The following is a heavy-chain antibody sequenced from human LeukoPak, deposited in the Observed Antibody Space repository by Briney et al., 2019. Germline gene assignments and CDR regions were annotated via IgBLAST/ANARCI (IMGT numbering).Heavy chain of an antibody. CDR2: ISGSGGST. CDR1: GFTFSSYA. J-gene: IGHJ4*02. V-gene: IGHV3-23*01. CDR3: AKDLLMVRGVTDY. Sequence: PGGSMRLSCAASGFTFSSYAMSWVRQAPGKWLEWVSVISGSGGSTYYADSVKGRFTISRDNSKNTLYLQMNSLRYEDTAVYDCAKDLLMVRGVTDYWGQRTLVTVSS. D-gene: IGHD3-10*01.